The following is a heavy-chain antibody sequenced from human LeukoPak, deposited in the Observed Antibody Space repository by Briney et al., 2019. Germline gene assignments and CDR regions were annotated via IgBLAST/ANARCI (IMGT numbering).Heavy chain of an antibody. J-gene: IGHJ6*03. CDR1: GFTFSSYS. D-gene: IGHD3-22*01. CDR2: ISSSSSAI. CDR3: ARSSGYYYGRVNYYYYMDV. Sequence: GGSLRLSCAASGFTFSSYSMNWVRQAPGKGLEWVSYISSSSSAIYYADSVKGRFTISRDNAKNSLYLQMNSLRAEDTAVYYCARSSGYYYGRVNYYYYMDVWAKGPRSPSP. V-gene: IGHV3-48*04.